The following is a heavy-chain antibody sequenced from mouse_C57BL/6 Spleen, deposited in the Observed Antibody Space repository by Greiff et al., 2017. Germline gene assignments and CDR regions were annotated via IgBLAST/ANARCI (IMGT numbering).Heavy chain of an antibody. CDR3: ARETDYNAMDY. V-gene: IGHV1-55*01. Sequence: QVQLQQPGAELVKPGASVKMSCNASGYTFTSYWITWVKQRPGQGLEWIGDIYPGSGSTNYNEKFKSKATLTVDTSSSTAYMQLSSLTSEDSAVYYCARETDYNAMDYWGQGTSVTVSS. CDR1: GYTFTSYW. J-gene: IGHJ4*01. CDR2: IYPGSGST.